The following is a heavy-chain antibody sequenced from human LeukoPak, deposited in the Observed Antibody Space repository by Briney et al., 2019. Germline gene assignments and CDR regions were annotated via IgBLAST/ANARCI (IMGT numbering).Heavy chain of an antibody. V-gene: IGHV3-23*01. CDR2: ISGSGGST. CDR1: GFTFSSYA. Sequence: GGSLRLSCAASGFTFSSYAMSWVRQAPGKGLEWVSAISGSGGSTYYADSVKGRFTISRDNSKNSLYLQMSSLRREDTAVYYRARGLVVTTTNYFDYWGQGTLVTVSS. J-gene: IGHJ4*02. CDR3: ARGLVVTTTNYFDY. D-gene: IGHD4-23*01.